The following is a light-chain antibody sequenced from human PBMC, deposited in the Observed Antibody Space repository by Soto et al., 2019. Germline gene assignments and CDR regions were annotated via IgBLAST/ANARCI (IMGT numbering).Light chain of an antibody. CDR1: TSDVGNNKL. Sequence: QSALTQPASVSASPGQSITISCTGLTSDVGNNKLVSWYQQHPGNAPTLVIYEDNKRPSGVSNRFSASKSGNMASLTISGLQAGDEAAYFCCSKAGTDVIFGGGTKVTVL. J-gene: IGLJ2*01. V-gene: IGLV2-23*01. CDR2: EDN. CDR3: CSKAGTDVI.